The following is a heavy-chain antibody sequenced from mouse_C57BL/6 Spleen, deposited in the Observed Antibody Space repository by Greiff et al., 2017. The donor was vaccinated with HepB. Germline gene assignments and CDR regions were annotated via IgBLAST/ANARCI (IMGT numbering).Heavy chain of an antibody. V-gene: IGHV1-59*01. Sequence: QVQLQQSGAELVRPGTSVKLSCKASGYTFTSYWMHWVKQRPGQGLEWIGVIDPSDSYTNYNQKFKGKATLTVDTSSSTAYMQLSSLTSEDSAVYYCARSRDGYPLDYWGQGTTLTVSS. CDR1: GYTFTSYW. J-gene: IGHJ2*01. D-gene: IGHD2-3*01. CDR3: ARSRDGYPLDY. CDR2: IDPSDSYT.